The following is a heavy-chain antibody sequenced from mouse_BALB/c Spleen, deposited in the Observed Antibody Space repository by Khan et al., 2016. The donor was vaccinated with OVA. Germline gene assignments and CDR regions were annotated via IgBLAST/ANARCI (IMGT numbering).Heavy chain of an antibody. Sequence: EVQLVESGGGLVQPGGSLKLSCAASGFTFSSYGMSWVRQTPDKRLELVATITSNGGSTYYPDSVKGRFTISRDNAKNTLYLQMSSLKAEDTAMYYCARMARTINWGQGTTLTDSS. CDR3: ARMARTIN. J-gene: IGHJ2*01. CDR1: GFTFSSYG. V-gene: IGHV5-6-3*01. CDR2: ITSNGGST.